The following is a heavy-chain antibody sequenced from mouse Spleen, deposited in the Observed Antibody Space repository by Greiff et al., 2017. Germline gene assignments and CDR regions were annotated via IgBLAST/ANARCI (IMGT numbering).Heavy chain of an antibody. D-gene: IGHD3-2*01. CDR2: IDPSDSYT. CDR3: ARQTARVFDY. CDR1: GYTFTSYW. V-gene: IGHV1-69*01. Sequence: QVQLQQPGAELVMPGASVKLSCKASGYTFTSYWMHWVKQRPGQGLEWIGEIDPSDSYTNYNQKFKGKATLTVDKSSSTAYMQLSSLTSEDSAVYYCARQTARVFDYWGQGTTLTVSS. J-gene: IGHJ2*01.